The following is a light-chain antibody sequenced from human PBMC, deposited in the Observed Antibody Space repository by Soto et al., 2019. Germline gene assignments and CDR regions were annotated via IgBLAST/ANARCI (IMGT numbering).Light chain of an antibody. CDR3: AAGDDSLDGRVV. J-gene: IGLJ2*01. CDR1: RSNIGSNT. CDR2: SDN. V-gene: IGLV1-44*01. Sequence: QSVLTQPPSASGTPGQRVTISCSGSRSNIGSNTVNWYQQFPGTAPKLLIYSDNVRPSGVPDRFSGSKSGTSASLAISGLQSEDEADYYCAAGDDSLDGRVVFGGGTKLTVL.